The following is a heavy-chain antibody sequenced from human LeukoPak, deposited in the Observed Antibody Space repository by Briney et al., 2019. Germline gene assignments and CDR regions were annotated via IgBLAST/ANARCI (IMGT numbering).Heavy chain of an antibody. CDR1: GFTFSDYY. CDR3: ARDRFPASPNNYYYYGMDV. Sequence: KPGGSLRLSCAASGFTFSDYYMSWIRQAPGKGLEWVSHISSSGSTIYYADSVKGRFTISRDNAKNSLYLQMNSLRAEDTAVYYCARDRFPASPNNYYYYGMDVWGQGTTVTVSS. D-gene: IGHD2-15*01. CDR2: ISSSGSTI. V-gene: IGHV3-11*01. J-gene: IGHJ6*02.